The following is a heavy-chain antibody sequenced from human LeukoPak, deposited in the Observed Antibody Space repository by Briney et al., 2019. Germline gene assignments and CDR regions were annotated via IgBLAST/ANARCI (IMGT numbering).Heavy chain of an antibody. V-gene: IGHV3-23*01. CDR1: GFTFSSYA. D-gene: IGHD5/OR15-5a*01. CDR3: AKGWSTYYYYYYMDV. Sequence: GGPLRLSCAASGFTFSSYAMSWVRQAPGKGLEWVSAISGSGGSTYYADSVKGRFTISRDNSKNTLYLQMNSLRAEDTAVYYCAKGWSTYYYYYYMDVWGKGTTVTVSS. J-gene: IGHJ6*03. CDR2: ISGSGGST.